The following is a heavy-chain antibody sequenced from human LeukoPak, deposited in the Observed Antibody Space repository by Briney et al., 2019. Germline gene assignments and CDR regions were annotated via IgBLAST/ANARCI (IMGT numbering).Heavy chain of an antibody. J-gene: IGHJ4*02. CDR2: ISAYNGNT. CDR3: ARDPAQRNYYYDSSGYVYFDY. V-gene: IGHV1-18*01. Sequence: GASVKVSCKASGYTFTSYGISWVRQAPGQGLEWMGWISAYNGNTNYVQKLQGRVTMTTDTSTSTAYMELRSLRSDDTAVYYCARDPAQRNYYYDSSGYVYFDYWGQGTLVTVSS. D-gene: IGHD3-22*01. CDR1: GYTFTSYG.